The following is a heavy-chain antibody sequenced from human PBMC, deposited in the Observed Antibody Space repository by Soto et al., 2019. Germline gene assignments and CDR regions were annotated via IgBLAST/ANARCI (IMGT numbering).Heavy chain of an antibody. J-gene: IGHJ4*02. CDR3: AREWEPTREYYLDS. V-gene: IGHV1-46*01. D-gene: IGHD1-26*01. CDR1: GYTFTSNS. Sequence: QVQLVQSGAEVKRPGATVSVSCKASGYTFTSNSIHWVRQAPGQGLEWLGIIYPSGGSTTYSQNSRCRVTMTADTSTRTVYMHLSSLRFEDRAVYFCAREWEPTREYYLDSWGQGTLVTVSS. CDR2: IYPSGGST.